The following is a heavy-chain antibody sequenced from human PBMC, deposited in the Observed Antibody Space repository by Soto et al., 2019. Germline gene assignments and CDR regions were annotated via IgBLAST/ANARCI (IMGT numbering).Heavy chain of an antibody. CDR3: AKGSIEYSASVDH. V-gene: IGHV3-23*01. CDR2: ISARGGSS. Sequence: VQLQESGPGLVKPSQTLSLTCSVSGASTVSHYHWTWIRQPPGKGLEWVSVISARGGSSYFADSVKGRFTISRDNSKNVLSLEMNNLRAEDTATYFCAKGSIEYSASVDHWGQGTLVLVSS. J-gene: IGHJ4*02. D-gene: IGHD5-12*01. CDR1: GASTVSHYH.